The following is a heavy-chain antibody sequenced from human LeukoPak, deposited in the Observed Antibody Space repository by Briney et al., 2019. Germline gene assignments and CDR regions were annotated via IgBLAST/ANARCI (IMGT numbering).Heavy chain of an antibody. J-gene: IGHJ4*02. CDR3: AKDRGTAVAGTDPPRF. V-gene: IGHV3-30*18. CDR2: ISYDGSNK. Sequence: GGSLRLSRAASGFTLSSYVVRWVRQAPGKRLGRVAVISYDGSNKYYAASVKGRFTISRDNSKNTLYLQMNSLRAEDTAVYYCAKDRGTAVAGTDPPRFWGQGTLVTVSS. CDR1: GFTLSSYV. D-gene: IGHD6-19*01.